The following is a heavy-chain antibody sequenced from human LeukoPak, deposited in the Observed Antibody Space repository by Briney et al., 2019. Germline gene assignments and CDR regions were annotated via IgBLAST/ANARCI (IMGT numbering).Heavy chain of an antibody. Sequence: GESLKISCKGSGYSFTSYWIGWVRQMPGKGLEWMGIIYPGDSDTRYSPSFQGQVTISADKSISTAYLQWSSLKASDTAMYYCARQEGGGSPYYYYYYGMDVWGQGTTVTVSS. D-gene: IGHD2-15*01. CDR2: IYPGDSDT. J-gene: IGHJ6*02. V-gene: IGHV5-51*01. CDR3: ARQEGGGSPYYYYYYGMDV. CDR1: GYSFTSYW.